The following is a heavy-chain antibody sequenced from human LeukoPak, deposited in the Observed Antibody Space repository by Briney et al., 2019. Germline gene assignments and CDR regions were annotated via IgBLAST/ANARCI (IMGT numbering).Heavy chain of an antibody. V-gene: IGHV3-9*01. Sequence: GGSLRLSCAASGFTFSSYWMNWARQAPGKGLEWVSGISWNSGSIGYADSVKGRFTISRDNAKNSLYLQMNSLRAEDTALYYCAKDMGHVYYYGMDVWGQGTTVTVSS. D-gene: IGHD1-26*01. CDR1: GFTFSSYW. CDR2: ISWNSGSI. CDR3: AKDMGHVYYYGMDV. J-gene: IGHJ6*02.